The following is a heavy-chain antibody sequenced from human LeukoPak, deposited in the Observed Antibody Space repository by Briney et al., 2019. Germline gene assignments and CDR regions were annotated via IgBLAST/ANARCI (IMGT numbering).Heavy chain of an antibody. Sequence: SVKVSCKASGGTFSSYALSWVRQAPGQGLEWMGRTIPVFGTTTYAQKFQGRVTITADESTTTAYMELRRLTSEDTAMYYCARGLGTRWFFDYWGQGTLVTVSS. CDR3: ARGLGTRWFFDY. CDR1: GGTFSSYA. D-gene: IGHD1-1*01. V-gene: IGHV1-69*13. CDR2: TIPVFGTT. J-gene: IGHJ4*02.